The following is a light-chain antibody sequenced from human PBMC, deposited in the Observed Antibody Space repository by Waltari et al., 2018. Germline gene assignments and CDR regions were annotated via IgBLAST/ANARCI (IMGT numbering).Light chain of an antibody. CDR3: QQLTEYPRT. J-gene: IGKJ2*01. CDR2: SAS. V-gene: IGKV1-9*01. Sequence: DIQLTKSPSALSASLGDTVTITCRASQPIGKKLDWYQQKRGQAPRVLIYSASTWQRGVPSRFSGSGSGADFTLTIAGLQPEDVATYYCQQLTEYPRTFGRGTKLDIQ. CDR1: QPIGKK.